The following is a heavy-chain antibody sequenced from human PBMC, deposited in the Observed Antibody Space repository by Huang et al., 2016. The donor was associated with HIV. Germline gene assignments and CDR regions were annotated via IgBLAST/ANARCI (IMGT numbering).Heavy chain of an antibody. CDR1: GYTFTNYD. V-gene: IGHV1-8*02. D-gene: IGHD4-17*01. Sequence: QVHLVQSGAEVKKPGASVKVSCKASGYTFTNYDINWGRQAPGRGVELMGWMNPNTGNTGFAKSFQGRVTMTRKTSITTAYMELTSLTSEDTAVYYCARSAYGDLDYWGLGTLVIVSS. CDR2: MNPNTGNT. J-gene: IGHJ4*02. CDR3: ARSAYGDLDY.